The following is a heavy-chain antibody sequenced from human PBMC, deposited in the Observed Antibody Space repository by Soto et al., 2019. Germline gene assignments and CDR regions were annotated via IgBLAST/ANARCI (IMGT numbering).Heavy chain of an antibody. CDR1: GFIVSSSY. J-gene: IGHJ4*02. D-gene: IGHD4-17*01. V-gene: IGHV3-53*01. CDR2: IYSGGST. Sequence: GGSLRLSCAASGFIVSSSYMNWVRQAPGKGLEWVSVIYSGGSTYYADSVQGRFTISRDNSKNTLYLQMNSLRAEDTAVYYCARERLVTTHPTYFDYWGQGTLVTVSS. CDR3: ARERLVTTHPTYFDY.